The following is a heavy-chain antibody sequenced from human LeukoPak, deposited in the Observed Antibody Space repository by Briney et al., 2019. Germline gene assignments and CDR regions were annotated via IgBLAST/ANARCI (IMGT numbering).Heavy chain of an antibody. CDR3: ARLWWGRSWTQGYFDY. D-gene: IGHD6-13*01. CDR2: IYPDDSEI. J-gene: IGHJ4*02. CDR1: GYTFGRYW. V-gene: IGHV5-51*01. Sequence: GESLKISCNTSGYTFGRYWIAWVRQMPGKGLEWMGFIYPDDSEIRYSPPFQGQVTISADKSINTAYLQWNSLKASDTAMYYCARLWWGRSWTQGYFDYWGQGTLVTVSS.